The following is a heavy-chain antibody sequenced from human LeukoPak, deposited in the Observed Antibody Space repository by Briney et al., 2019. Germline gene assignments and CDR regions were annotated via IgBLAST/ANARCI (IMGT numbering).Heavy chain of an antibody. J-gene: IGHJ6*03. CDR1: GGTFSSYA. CDR2: IIPIFGTA. V-gene: IGHV1-69*13. CDR3: ARDAGYCSGGSCVPRYYYYYYYMDV. Sequence: GASVKVSCKASGGTFSSYAISWVRQAPGQGLEWMGGIIPIFGTANYAQKFQGGVTITADESTSTAYMELSSLRSEDTAVYYCARDAGYCSGGSCVPRYYYYYYYMDVWGKGTTVTASS. D-gene: IGHD2-15*01.